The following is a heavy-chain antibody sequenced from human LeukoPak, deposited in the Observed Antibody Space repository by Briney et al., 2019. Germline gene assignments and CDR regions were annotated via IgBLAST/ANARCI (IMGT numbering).Heavy chain of an antibody. V-gene: IGHV3-23*01. D-gene: IGHD6-6*01. CDR1: GFTFSSYA. CDR3: ATETSSSFDY. J-gene: IGHJ4*02. Sequence: GGSLRLSCAASGFTFSSYAMNWVRQAPGKGLELVSGLSNSGGSTYYADSVKGRFTISRDNSKNTLYLQMNSLRAEDTAVYYCATETSSSFDYWGQGTLVTVSS. CDR2: LSNSGGST.